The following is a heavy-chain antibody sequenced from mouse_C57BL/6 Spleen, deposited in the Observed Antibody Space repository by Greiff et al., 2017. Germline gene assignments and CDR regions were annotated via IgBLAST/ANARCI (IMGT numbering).Heavy chain of an antibody. CDR1: GYSITSGYY. CDR2: ISYDGSN. Sequence: EVQLQQSGPGLVKPSQSLSLTCSVTGYSITSGYYWNWIRQFPGNKLEWMGYISYDGSNNYNPSLKNRISITRDTSKNQFFLKLSSVTTEDTATYYCAGGGTYYSNYGAMDYWGQGTSVTVSS. D-gene: IGHD2-5*01. V-gene: IGHV3-6*01. J-gene: IGHJ4*01. CDR3: AGGGTYYSNYGAMDY.